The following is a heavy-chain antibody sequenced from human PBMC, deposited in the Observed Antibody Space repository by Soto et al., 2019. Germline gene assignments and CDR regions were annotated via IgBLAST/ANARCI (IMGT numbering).Heavy chain of an antibody. Sequence: GGSLRLSCAASGFTFSTYAMSWVRQAPGKGLEWVSAISGSGSNTYYADSVKGRFTISRDNSKSTLYLQVDSLRPEDAAVYYCARDPKTSGGQHWAFNYFDSWGQGTLVTVSS. CDR1: GFTFSTYA. D-gene: IGHD7-27*01. CDR3: ARDPKTSGGQHWAFNYFDS. CDR2: ISGSGSNT. J-gene: IGHJ4*02. V-gene: IGHV3-23*01.